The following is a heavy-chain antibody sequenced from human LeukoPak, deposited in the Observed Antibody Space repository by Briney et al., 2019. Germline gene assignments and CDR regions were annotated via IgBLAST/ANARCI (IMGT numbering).Heavy chain of an antibody. D-gene: IGHD3-16*01. CDR3: AREYTGDYYYYYGMDV. CDR2: ISAYNGNT. CDR1: GYTSSSYG. V-gene: IGHV1-18*01. J-gene: IGHJ6*02. Sequence: ASVTVSCKASGYTSSSYGISWVRQAHGQGLEGMGWISAYNGNTNYAQKLQGRVTMTTDTSTSTAYMELRSLRSDDTAVYYCAREYTGDYYYYYGMDVWGQGTTVTVSS.